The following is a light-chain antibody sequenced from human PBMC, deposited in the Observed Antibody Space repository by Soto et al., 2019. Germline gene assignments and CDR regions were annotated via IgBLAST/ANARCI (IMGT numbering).Light chain of an antibody. V-gene: IGLV1-51*01. CDR2: DDN. Sequence: QSVMTQPPSVSAAPGQKVTISCSGSSSNIGGNSVSWYQQLPGTAPKLLIYDDNKRPSGIPDRFSGSKSGTSATLGITGFQTGDEADYYCCSYAGSSIFVLFGGGTKLTVL. CDR1: SSNIGGNS. J-gene: IGLJ2*01. CDR3: CSYAGSSIFVL.